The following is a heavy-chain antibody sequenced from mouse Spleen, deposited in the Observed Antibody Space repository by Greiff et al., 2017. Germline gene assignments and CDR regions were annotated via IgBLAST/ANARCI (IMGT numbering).Heavy chain of an antibody. CDR3: ARADSYYSYDEGGYFDY. D-gene: IGHD2-12*01. CDR2: IFPGSGST. J-gene: IGHJ2*01. CDR1: GYTFTDYY. Sequence: QVQLKQSGPELVKPGASVKISCKASGYTFTDYYINWVKQRPGQGLEWIGWIFPGSGSTYYNEKFKGKATLTVDKSSSTAYMLLSSLTSEDSAVYFCARADSYYSYDEGGYFDYWGQGTTLTVSS. V-gene: IGHV1-75*01.